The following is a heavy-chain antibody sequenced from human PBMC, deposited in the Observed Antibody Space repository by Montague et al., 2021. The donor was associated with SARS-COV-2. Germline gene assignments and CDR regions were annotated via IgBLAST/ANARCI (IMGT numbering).Heavy chain of an antibody. J-gene: IGHJ4*02. V-gene: IGHV3-30*19. CDR1: GFTFSSYG. CDR2: ISYDGSNK. CDR3: ARDPEYDILTGYSFDY. Sequence: SLRLSCAASGFTFSSYGMHWVRQAPGKGLEWVTVISYDGSNKYYADSVKGRFTISRDNSKNTLYLQMNSLRAEDTAVYYCARDPEYDILTGYSFDYWGQGTLVTVSS. D-gene: IGHD3-9*01.